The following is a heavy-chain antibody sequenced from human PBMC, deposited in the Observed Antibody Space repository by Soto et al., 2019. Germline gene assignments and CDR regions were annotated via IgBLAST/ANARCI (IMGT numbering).Heavy chain of an antibody. CDR2: IFANGHT. D-gene: IGHD6-13*01. V-gene: IGHV4-4*07. CDR3: VASLAASGLNWLDP. J-gene: IGHJ5*02. CDR1: GGSISEKY. Sequence: SETLSLTCIVSGGSISEKYWNWVRQPPGKGLEWIGLIFANGHTDYNPSLKSRVTMSVDASKNQFSLRLTSMTAADTAVYYCVASLAASGLNWLDPWGRGTLGTV.